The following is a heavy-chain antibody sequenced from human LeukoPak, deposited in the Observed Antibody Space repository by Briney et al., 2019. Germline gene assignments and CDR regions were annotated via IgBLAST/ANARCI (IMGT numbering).Heavy chain of an antibody. Sequence: ASVKVSCKASGYTFTGYYMHWVRQAPGQGLEWMGWINPNSGGTNYAQKLQGRVTMTTDTSTSTAYMELRSLRSDDTAVYYCARDVPGGNRRFDPWGQGTLVTVSS. J-gene: IGHJ5*02. CDR1: GYTFTGYY. CDR2: INPNSGGT. V-gene: IGHV1-2*02. CDR3: ARDVPGGNRRFDP. D-gene: IGHD1-14*01.